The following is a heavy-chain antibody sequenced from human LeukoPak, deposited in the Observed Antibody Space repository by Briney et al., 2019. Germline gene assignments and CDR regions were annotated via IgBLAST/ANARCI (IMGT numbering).Heavy chain of an antibody. CDR2: ISSSSSYT. CDR1: GFTFSDYY. D-gene: IGHD2-2*01. CDR3: AKVQVPAAYDY. V-gene: IGHV3-11*06. Sequence: GGSLRLSCAASGFTFSDYYMSWLRQAPGKGLEWVSYISSSSSYTNYADSVKGRFTISRDNAKNSLYLQMNSLRAEDTAVYYCAKVQVPAAYDYWGQGTLVTVSS. J-gene: IGHJ4*02.